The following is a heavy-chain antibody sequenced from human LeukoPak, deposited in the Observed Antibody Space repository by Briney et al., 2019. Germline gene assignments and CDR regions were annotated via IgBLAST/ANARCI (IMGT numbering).Heavy chain of an antibody. CDR3: AKDRRYSYDRYYFDY. J-gene: IGHJ4*02. CDR1: GFTFDDYA. Sequence: GGSLRLSCAASGFTFDDYAMHWVRQAPGKGLEWVSGISWNSGSIGYADSVKGRFTISRDNAKNSLYLQMNSLRAEDTALYYCAKDRRYSYDRYYFDYWGQGTLVTVSS. V-gene: IGHV3-9*01. D-gene: IGHD5-18*01. CDR2: ISWNSGSI.